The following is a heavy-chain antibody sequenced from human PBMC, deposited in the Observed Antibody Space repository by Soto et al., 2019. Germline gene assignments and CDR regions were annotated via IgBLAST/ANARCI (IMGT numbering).Heavy chain of an antibody. D-gene: IGHD5-12*01. J-gene: IGHJ4*02. CDR2: ISYDGSNK. Sequence: GGSLRLSCAASGFTFSSYGMHWVRQAPGKGLEWVAVISYDGSNKYYADSVKGRFTISRDNSKNTLYLQMNSLRAEDTAVYYCATKGRWEGSGLFDYWGQGTLVTVSS. CDR3: ATKGRWEGSGLFDY. CDR1: GFTFSSYG. V-gene: IGHV3-30*03.